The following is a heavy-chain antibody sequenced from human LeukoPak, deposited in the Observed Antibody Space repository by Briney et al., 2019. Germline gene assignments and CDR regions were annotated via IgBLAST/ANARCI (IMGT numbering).Heavy chain of an antibody. Sequence: GGSLRLSCAASGFTFNSYAMTWVRQAPGKGLEWVSGISGSGGSTYYADSVKGRFSISRDNSKNTLYLQMNSLRAEDTAVYYCAKRVDTSKWYAAFEHWGRGTLVTVSS. CDR3: AKRVDTSKWYAAFEH. CDR1: GFTFNSYA. J-gene: IGHJ4*02. D-gene: IGHD2-15*01. V-gene: IGHV3-23*01. CDR2: ISGSGGST.